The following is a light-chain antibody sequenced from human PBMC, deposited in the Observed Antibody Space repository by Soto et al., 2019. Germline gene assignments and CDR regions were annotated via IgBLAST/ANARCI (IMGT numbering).Light chain of an antibody. Sequence: DIQMTQSPSTLSASVGDRVTITCRASQSISNWLAWYQQKPGKAPKLLIYKASSLESEVPSRFSGSGSGTEFTLTISRLQPDDFATYYCQQYNSYSPWTFGQGTKVEIK. CDR3: QQYNSYSPWT. CDR1: QSISNW. J-gene: IGKJ1*01. CDR2: KAS. V-gene: IGKV1-5*03.